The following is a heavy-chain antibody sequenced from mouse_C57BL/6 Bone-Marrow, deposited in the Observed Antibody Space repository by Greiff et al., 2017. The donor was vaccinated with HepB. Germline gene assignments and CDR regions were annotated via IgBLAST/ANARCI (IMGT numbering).Heavy chain of an antibody. Sequence: VKLQESGAELARPGASVKLSCKASGYTFTSYGISWVKQRTGQGLEWIGEIYPRSGNTYYNEKFKGKATLTADKSSSTAYMELRSLTSEDSAVYFCARDYYGSRGLDWFAYWGQGTLVTVSA. V-gene: IGHV1-81*01. CDR2: IYPRSGNT. J-gene: IGHJ3*01. CDR3: ARDYYGSRGLDWFAY. CDR1: GYTFTSYG. D-gene: IGHD1-1*01.